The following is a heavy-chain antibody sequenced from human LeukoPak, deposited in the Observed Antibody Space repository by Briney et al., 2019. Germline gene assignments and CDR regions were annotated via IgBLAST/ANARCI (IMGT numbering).Heavy chain of an antibody. J-gene: IGHJ6*03. V-gene: IGHV4-4*07. D-gene: IGHD2-2*01. Sequence: SETLSLTCTVSGGSISSYYWSWIRQPAGKGLEWIGRIYTSGSTNYNPSLKSRVTISVDTSKNQFSLKLSSVTAADTAVYYCARDVVKTYYSSTSCYVSYYYYYMDVWGKGTTVTISS. CDR1: GGSISSYY. CDR2: IYTSGST. CDR3: ARDVVKTYYSSTSCYVSYYYYYMDV.